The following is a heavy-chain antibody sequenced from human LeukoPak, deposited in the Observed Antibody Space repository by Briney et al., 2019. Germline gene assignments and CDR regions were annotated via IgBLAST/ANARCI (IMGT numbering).Heavy chain of an antibody. D-gene: IGHD2-8*01. V-gene: IGHV4-34*01. CDR3: ARFWSGVDYLDY. J-gene: IGHJ4*02. CDR1: GGSFSGYY. Sequence: PSETLSLTCAVYGGSFSGYYWSWIRQPPGKGLEWIGEINHSGNTNYNPSLKSRVTISLDTSKNQFSLKLSFVTAADTAVYYCARFWSGVDYLDYWGQGTLVTVSS. CDR2: INHSGNT.